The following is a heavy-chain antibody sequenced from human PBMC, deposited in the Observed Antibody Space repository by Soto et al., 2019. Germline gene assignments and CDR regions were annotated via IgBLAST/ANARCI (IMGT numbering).Heavy chain of an antibody. CDR1: GGSISSSGHN. V-gene: IGHV4-39*01. D-gene: IGHD1-1*01. Sequence: SETLSLTCTASGGSISSSGHNWGGIRQPPGRGLEWIGTILYSGTTYYNPSLRSRVTLSVDTSKSQFSLKLSSVTAADTAVYYCARVGAAGGAYNCYGMGVWGRGTTVTVSS. CDR3: ARVGAAGGAYNCYGMGV. CDR2: ILYSGTT. J-gene: IGHJ6*02.